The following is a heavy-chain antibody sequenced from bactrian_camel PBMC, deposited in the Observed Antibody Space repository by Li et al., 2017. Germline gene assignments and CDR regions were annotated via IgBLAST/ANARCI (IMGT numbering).Heavy chain of an antibody. Sequence: VQLVESGGGLMQPGGSLRLSCTTSGLAFGDYAMAWFRQVPGKGREGVSYISWTGGKTYYQSSVKGRSTISKDNAKNTVYLRMNSLKPEDTAMYYCAADLGPARRVGSSCLLSHEYNYWGQGTQVTVS. D-gene: IGHD5*01. CDR1: GLAFGDYA. J-gene: IGHJ4*01. V-gene: IGHV3S60*01. CDR3: AADLGPARRVGSSCLLSHEYNY. CDR2: ISWTGGKT.